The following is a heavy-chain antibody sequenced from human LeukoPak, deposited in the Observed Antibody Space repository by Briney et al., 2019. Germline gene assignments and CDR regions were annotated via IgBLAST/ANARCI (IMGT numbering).Heavy chain of an antibody. D-gene: IGHD1-26*01. CDR3: TLTEWELKLGY. CDR2: IRGSGGST. Sequence: GGSLRLSCAASGFTFSSYAMSWVRQAPGKGLEWVSAIRGSGGSTYYADSVKGRFTISRDNSKNTLYLQMNSLKTEDTAVYYCTLTEWELKLGYWGQGTLVTVSS. CDR1: GFTFSSYA. J-gene: IGHJ4*02. V-gene: IGHV3-23*01.